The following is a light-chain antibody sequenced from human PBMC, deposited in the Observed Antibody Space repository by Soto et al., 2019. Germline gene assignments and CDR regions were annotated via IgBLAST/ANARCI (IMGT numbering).Light chain of an antibody. V-gene: IGLV3-25*01. CDR2: KDS. CDR1: ALTKKI. Sequence: SYELIQPPSMSVSPGQTARITCSGDALTKKIAYWYQQKPGQAPVLVIYKDSERPSGIPERFSGSTSGATVTLIISGVQEEEEAEYYFQSADRNGTYRVIRGGTKVTVL. CDR3: QSADRNGTYRV. J-gene: IGLJ2*01.